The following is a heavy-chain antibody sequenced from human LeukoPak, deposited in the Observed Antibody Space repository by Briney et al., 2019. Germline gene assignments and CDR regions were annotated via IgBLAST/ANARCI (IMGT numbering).Heavy chain of an antibody. CDR2: ISGSGGST. Sequence: GSLRLSCAASGFTFSSYAMSWVRQAPGKGLEWVSAISGSGGSTYYADSVKGRFTISRDNYKNTLYLQMNSLRAEDTAVYYCAKPRLPGQWLVSAYFDYWGQGTLVTVSS. J-gene: IGHJ4*02. D-gene: IGHD6-19*01. V-gene: IGHV3-23*01. CDR3: AKPRLPGQWLVSAYFDY. CDR1: GFTFSSYA.